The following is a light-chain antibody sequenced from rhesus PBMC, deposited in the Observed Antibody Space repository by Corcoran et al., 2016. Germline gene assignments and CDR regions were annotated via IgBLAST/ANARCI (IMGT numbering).Light chain of an antibody. V-gene: IGKV1-28*03. Sequence: DIQMTQSPSSLSASVGDTVTITCRASQGIRSYLDWFQQKPGKAPKLLLYAASSLERGVPSRFSGGGSGTDFTLTISSLQPEDFAGYYCLQHNSYPYSFGQGTKVEIK. J-gene: IGKJ2*01. CDR1: QGIRSY. CDR2: AAS. CDR3: LQHNSYPYS.